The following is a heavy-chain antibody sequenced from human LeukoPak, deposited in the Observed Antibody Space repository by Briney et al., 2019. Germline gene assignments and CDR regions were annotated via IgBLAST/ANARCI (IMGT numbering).Heavy chain of an antibody. J-gene: IGHJ4*02. Sequence: GRSLRLSCAASGFTFSSYGMHWVRQAPGKGLEWVAVIWYDGSNKCYADSVKGRFTISRDNSKNTLYLQMNSLRAEDTAVYYCAKDRGDYGVHWGQGTLVTVSS. CDR1: GFTFSSYG. V-gene: IGHV3-33*06. CDR2: IWYDGSNK. D-gene: IGHD4-17*01. CDR3: AKDRGDYGVH.